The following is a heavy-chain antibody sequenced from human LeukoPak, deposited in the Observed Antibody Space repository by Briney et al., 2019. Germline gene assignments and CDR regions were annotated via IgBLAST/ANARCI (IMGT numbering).Heavy chain of an antibody. CDR2: IIPILGIA. J-gene: IGHJ4*02. D-gene: IGHD4-23*01. CDR3: AIDRPFGNGGNLDY. V-gene: IGHV1-69*04. Sequence: GASVKVSCKASGGTFSSYAISWVRQAPGQGLEWMGRIIPILGIANYAQKFQGRVTITADKSTSTAYMELSSLRSEDTAVYYCAIDRPFGNGGNLDYWGQGTLVTVSS. CDR1: GGTFSSYA.